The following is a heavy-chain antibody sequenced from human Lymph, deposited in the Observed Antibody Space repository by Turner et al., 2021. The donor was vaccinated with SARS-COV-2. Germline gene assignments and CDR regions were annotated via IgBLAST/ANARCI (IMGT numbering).Heavy chain of an antibody. Sequence: EVQLVESGGGLIQPGGSLRLSCAASGFTVSSNYMSWVRQAPGKGLEWVSLIYSGGSTLYADSVKGRSTISRDNSKNTLYLQMNSLRADDTAVYYCARVLPYGDYFDFWGQGTLVTVSS. J-gene: IGHJ4*02. V-gene: IGHV3-53*01. CDR1: GFTVSSNY. D-gene: IGHD4-17*01. CDR2: IYSGGST. CDR3: ARVLPYGDYFDF.